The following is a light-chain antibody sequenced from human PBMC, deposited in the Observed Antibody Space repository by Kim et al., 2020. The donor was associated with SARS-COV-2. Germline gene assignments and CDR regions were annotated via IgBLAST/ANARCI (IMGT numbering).Light chain of an antibody. Sequence: QPVLTQSPSASASVGTSVKLTCTLSSGHSSYAIAWHQQQPEKGPRYLMKLNSDGSHTKGDGIPDRFSGSSSGAERYLTISGLQSDDEADYYCQTWATAKGVFGGGTQLTVL. CDR2: LNSDGSH. CDR1: SGHSSYA. CDR3: QTWATAKGV. V-gene: IGLV4-69*01. J-gene: IGLJ2*01.